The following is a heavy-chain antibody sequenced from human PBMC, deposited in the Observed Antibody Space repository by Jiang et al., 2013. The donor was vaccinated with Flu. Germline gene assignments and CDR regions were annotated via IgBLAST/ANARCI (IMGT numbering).Heavy chain of an antibody. CDR3: AKDGYDGYGYDY. D-gene: IGHD5-12*01. CDR2: VGGIGGST. V-gene: IGHV3-23*04. CDR1: GFTFSSYA. J-gene: IGHJ4*02. Sequence: VQLVESGGDLVQPRGFLRLSCVASGFTFSSYAMNWVRQAPGKGLEWVSSVGGIGGSTHYVDSVKGRFTISRDNSKNTVYLQMNSPRAEDTATYYCAKDGYDGYGYDYWGQGTLVTV.